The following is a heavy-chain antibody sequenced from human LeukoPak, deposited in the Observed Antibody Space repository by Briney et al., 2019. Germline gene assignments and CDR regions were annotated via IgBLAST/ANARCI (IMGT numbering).Heavy chain of an antibody. CDR3: ARDYCSTTTCLDS. Sequence: GGSLRLSCAASGFTFSNYGMQWVRQAPGKGLQWVAVIWDDGSKKYYADSVKGRFTISRDDSKNMFYLQMNSLRAEDTAVYYCARDYCSTTTCLDSWGQGTLVTVSS. D-gene: IGHD2-2*01. V-gene: IGHV3-33*01. CDR1: GFTFSNYG. CDR2: IWDDGSKK. J-gene: IGHJ4*02.